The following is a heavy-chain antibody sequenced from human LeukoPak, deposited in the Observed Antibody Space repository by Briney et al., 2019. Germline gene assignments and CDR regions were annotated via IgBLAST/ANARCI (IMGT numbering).Heavy chain of an antibody. V-gene: IGHV4-4*07. D-gene: IGHD2-15*01. CDR1: GGSISSYY. CDR3: ARDPVRCSGGSCYSPSYWYFDL. Sequence: SETLSLTCTVSGGSISSYYWSWIRQPAGKGLEWIGRIYTSGSTNYNPSLESRVTMSVDTSKNQFSLKLSSVTAADTAVYYCARDPVRCSGGSCYSPSYWYFDLWGRGTLVTVSS. CDR2: IYTSGST. J-gene: IGHJ2*01.